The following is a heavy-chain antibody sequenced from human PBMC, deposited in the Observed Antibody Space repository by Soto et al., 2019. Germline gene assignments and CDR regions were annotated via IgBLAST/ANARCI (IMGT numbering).Heavy chain of an antibody. Sequence: QVQLVQSGAEVKKPGSSVKVSCKASGGTFSSYAISWVRQAPGQGLEWMGGIIPIFGTANYAQKFQGRVTMTADESTSTAYMELDSLRYEDTAVYYCARESRYCSGGSCYFLPGLDFWGQGTLGTVSS. D-gene: IGHD2-15*01. J-gene: IGHJ4*02. CDR1: GGTFSSYA. CDR3: ARESRYCSGGSCYFLPGLDF. V-gene: IGHV1-69*12. CDR2: IIPIFGTA.